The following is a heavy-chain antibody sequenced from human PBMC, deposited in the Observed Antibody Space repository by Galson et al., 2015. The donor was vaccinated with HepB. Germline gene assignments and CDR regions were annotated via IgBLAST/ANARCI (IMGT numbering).Heavy chain of an antibody. V-gene: IGHV3-21*01. CDR2: ISSSSSYI. D-gene: IGHD6-19*01. Sequence: SLRLSCAASGFTFSSYSMNWVRQAPGKGLEWVSSISSSSSYIYYADSVKGRFTISRDNAKNSLYLQMNSLRAEDTAVYYCARDRAISGIAVAHYYYYMDVWGKGTTVTVSS. CDR1: GFTFSSYS. J-gene: IGHJ6*03. CDR3: ARDRAISGIAVAHYYYYMDV.